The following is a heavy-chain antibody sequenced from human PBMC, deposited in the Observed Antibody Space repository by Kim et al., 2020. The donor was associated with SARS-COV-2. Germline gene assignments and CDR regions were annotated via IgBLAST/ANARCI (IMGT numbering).Heavy chain of an antibody. CDR3: ARWDYYVSSLGD. Sequence: NYNPARKSRVNISVDTSKNQFSLKLSSVTATDTAVYYCARWDYYVSSLGDWGQGTLVTVSS. J-gene: IGHJ4*02. D-gene: IGHD3-22*01. V-gene: IGHV4-59*01.